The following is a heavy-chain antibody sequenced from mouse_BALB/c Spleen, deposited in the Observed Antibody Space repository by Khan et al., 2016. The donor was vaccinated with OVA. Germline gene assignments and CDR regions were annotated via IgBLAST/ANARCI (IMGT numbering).Heavy chain of an antibody. V-gene: IGHV5-6*01. D-gene: IGHD1-1*01. J-gene: IGHJ3*01. Sequence: EVQLQESGGDLVKPGGSLKLSCAASGFTFSTYGMSWVRQTPDKRLEWVATISSGGSYTYYPDSVKGRFTISRDNAKNTLYLQMSSLKSADTAMYYCARLAYYYNSEGFAYWGQGTLVTVSA. CDR1: GFTFSTYG. CDR2: ISSGGSYT. CDR3: ARLAYYYNSEGFAY.